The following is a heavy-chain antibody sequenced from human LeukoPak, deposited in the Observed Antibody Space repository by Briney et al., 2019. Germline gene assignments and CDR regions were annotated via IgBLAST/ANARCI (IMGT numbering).Heavy chain of an antibody. J-gene: IGHJ4*02. Sequence: ASVKVSCKASGYTFTSYYMHWVRQAPGQGLEWMGIINPSGGSTSYAQKFQGRVTMTRDTSTSTVYMELNGLRSEDTAVYYCARDGVVGATLGARRWRPLDYWGQGTLVTVSS. D-gene: IGHD1-26*01. CDR3: ARDGVVGATLGARRWRPLDY. V-gene: IGHV1-46*01. CDR1: GYTFTSYY. CDR2: INPSGGST.